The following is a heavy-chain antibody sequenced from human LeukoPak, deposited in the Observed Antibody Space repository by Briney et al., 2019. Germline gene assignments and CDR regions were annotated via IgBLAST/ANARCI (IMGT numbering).Heavy chain of an antibody. Sequence: GKSLRLSCAASGFTFSTSVMHWVRKAPGKGLEWVAIISDDGSNKAYADSVKGRFTISRDNSKNTLSLQMNSLTAEDTAVYYCARDRGTIFNVLNYYFDHWGQGALVTVSS. CDR3: ARDRGTIFNVLNYYFDH. D-gene: IGHD3-3*01. CDR1: GFTFSTSV. V-gene: IGHV3-30*01. CDR2: ISDDGSNK. J-gene: IGHJ4*02.